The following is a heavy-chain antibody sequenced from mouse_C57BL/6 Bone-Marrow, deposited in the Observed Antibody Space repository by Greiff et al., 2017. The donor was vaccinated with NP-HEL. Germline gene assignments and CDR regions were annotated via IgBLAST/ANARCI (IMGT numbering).Heavy chain of an antibody. Sequence: EVKVVESGGGLVKPGGSLKLSCAASGFTFSSYAMSWVRQTPEKRLEWVATISDGGRYTYYPDNVKGRFTISRDNAKNNLYLQMSHLKYEDTAMYYCAREGLRPAWFAYWGQGTLVTVSA. CDR3: AREGLRPAWFAY. J-gene: IGHJ3*01. D-gene: IGHD1-2*01. CDR2: ISDGGRYT. CDR1: GFTFSSYA. V-gene: IGHV5-4*01.